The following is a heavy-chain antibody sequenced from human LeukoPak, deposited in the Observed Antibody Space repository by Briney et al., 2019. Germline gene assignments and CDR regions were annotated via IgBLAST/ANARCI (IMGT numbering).Heavy chain of an antibody. CDR1: GYTFTSYD. J-gene: IGHJ4*02. CDR2: MNPNSDNT. Sequence: ASVKVSCKASGYTFTSYDINWVRQATGQGLEWMGWMNPNSDNTGYAQKFQDRVTMTRDTSTSTVYMELSSLRFEDTAVYYCATYTQSGAQGISDYWDQGTLVTVSS. V-gene: IGHV1-8*01. CDR3: ATYTQSGAQGISDY. D-gene: IGHD3-10*01.